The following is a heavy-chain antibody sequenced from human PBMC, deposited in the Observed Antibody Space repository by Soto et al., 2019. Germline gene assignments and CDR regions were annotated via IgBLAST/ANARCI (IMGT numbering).Heavy chain of an antibody. CDR3: AKARGAAGTRIYDY. V-gene: IGHV3-9*01. CDR2: ISWNSGSI. Sequence: EVQLVESGGGLVQPGRSLRLSCAASGFTFDDYAMPWVRQAPGKGLEWVSGISWNSGSIGYADSVKGRFTISRDNAKNSLYLQMNSLRAEDTALYYCAKARGAAGTRIYDYWGQGTLVTVSS. J-gene: IGHJ4*02. CDR1: GFTFDDYA. D-gene: IGHD6-13*01.